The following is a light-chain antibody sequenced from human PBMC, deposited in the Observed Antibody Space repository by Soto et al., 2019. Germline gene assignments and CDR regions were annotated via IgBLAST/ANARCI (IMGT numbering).Light chain of an antibody. CDR2: GAS. CDR1: QSVSSN. J-gene: IGKJ1*01. CDR3: QQHNNWPRT. Sequence: EIVMTQSPATLSVSPGERATLSCRASQSVSSNLAWYQQKPGQAPKLLIYGASTRPTGIPARFSGSGPGTEFTPNTRCLQSEDFAVYYCQQHNNWPRTFGQGTKVEI. V-gene: IGKV3-15*01.